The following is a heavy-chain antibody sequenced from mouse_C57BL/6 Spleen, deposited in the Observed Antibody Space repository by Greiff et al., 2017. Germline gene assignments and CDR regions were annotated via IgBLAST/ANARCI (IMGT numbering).Heavy chain of an antibody. Sequence: VQLQQSGPGLVKPSQSLSLTCSVTGYSITSGYYWNRIRQFPGNKLEWMGYISYDGSNNYNPSLKNRIAITRDTSKNQFFLKLNSVTTEDTATYYCARGGYYGSSWYFDVWGTGTTVTVSS. D-gene: IGHD1-1*01. CDR1: GYSITSGYY. CDR2: ISYDGSN. J-gene: IGHJ1*03. CDR3: ARGGYYGSSWYFDV. V-gene: IGHV3-6*01.